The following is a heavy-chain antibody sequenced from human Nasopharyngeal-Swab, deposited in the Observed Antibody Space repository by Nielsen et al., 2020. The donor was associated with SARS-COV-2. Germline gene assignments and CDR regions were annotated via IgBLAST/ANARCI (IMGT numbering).Heavy chain of an antibody. CDR2: ISAYNGNT. J-gene: IGHJ6*02. D-gene: IGHD3-10*01. CDR3: ARGRIKRELWFGELLSYYYYGMDV. Sequence: ASVKVSCKASGYTFTSYGISWVRQAPGQGLEWMGWISAYNGNTNYAQKLQGRVTMTTDTSTSTAYMELRSLRSDDTAVYYCARGRIKRELWFGELLSYYYYGMDVWGQGTTVTVSS. V-gene: IGHV1-18*01. CDR1: GYTFTSYG.